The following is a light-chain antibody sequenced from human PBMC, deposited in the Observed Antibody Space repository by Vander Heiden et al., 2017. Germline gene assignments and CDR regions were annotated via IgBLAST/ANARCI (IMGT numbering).Light chain of an antibody. CDR1: QSVLYSSRSNNKNY. CDR2: WAS. Sequence: DTVMTQSPDSLAVSLGERATINCKSSQSVLYSSRSNNKNYLAWYQQKPRQPPKLLIYWASTRESGVPDRFSGSGSGTDFTLTISSLHAEDVAVYYCQQYYSTPLTFGGGTKVEIK. CDR3: QQYYSTPLT. J-gene: IGKJ4*01. V-gene: IGKV4-1*01.